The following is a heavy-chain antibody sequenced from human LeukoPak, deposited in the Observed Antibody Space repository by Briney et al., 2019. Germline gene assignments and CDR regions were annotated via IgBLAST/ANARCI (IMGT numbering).Heavy chain of an antibody. V-gene: IGHV4-4*07. CDR1: GGSISSYY. Sequence: SETLSLTCTVSGGSISSYYWSWIRQPAGEGLEWIGRIYTSGSTNYNPSLKSRVTMSVDTSKNQFSLKLRSVTAADKAVYYCAREGRDSSGYYMFDYWGQGTLVTVSS. D-gene: IGHD3-22*01. J-gene: IGHJ4*02. CDR3: AREGRDSSGYYMFDY. CDR2: IYTSGST.